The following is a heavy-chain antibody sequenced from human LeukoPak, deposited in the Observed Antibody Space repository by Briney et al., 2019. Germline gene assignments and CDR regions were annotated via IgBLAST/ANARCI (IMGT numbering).Heavy chain of an antibody. CDR1: GFTFSSFN. V-gene: IGHV3-74*01. CDR3: ASHMVRGVG. CDR2: IKSDGSST. D-gene: IGHD3-10*01. Sequence: GGSLRLSCAASGFTFSSFNMNWVRQAPGKGLVWVSRIKSDGSSTSYADSVKGRFTISRDNAKNTLYLQMNSLRAEDTAVYYCASHMVRGVGWGQGTLVTVSS. J-gene: IGHJ4*02.